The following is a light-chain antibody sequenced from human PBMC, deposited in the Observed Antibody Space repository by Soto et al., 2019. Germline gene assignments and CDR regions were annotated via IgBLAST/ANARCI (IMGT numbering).Light chain of an antibody. CDR3: SSYAGTSTVAV. Sequence: QSVLTQPRSVSGSPGQSVTISCTGTSSDVGGYDFVSWYRQHPGKGPELIMYDVGRRPSGVPDRFSGSKSGDTASLTISGLEAEDEAEYHCSSYAGTSTVAVFGAGTQLTVL. CDR2: DVG. V-gene: IGLV2-11*01. J-gene: IGLJ7*01. CDR1: SSDVGGYDF.